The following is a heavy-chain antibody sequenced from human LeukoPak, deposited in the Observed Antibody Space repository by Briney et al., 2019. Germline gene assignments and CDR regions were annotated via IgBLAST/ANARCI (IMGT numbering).Heavy chain of an antibody. Sequence: SETLSLTCAIYSESFSGYFWSWIRQPPGKGLEWIGYIHYSGSTNYNPSLKSRVTISADTSKKQFSLNLRSVTAADTAVYYCARYIGAPGFTHFDYWGQGNLVTVSS. D-gene: IGHD6-13*01. J-gene: IGHJ4*02. CDR1: SESFSGYF. CDR2: IHYSGST. V-gene: IGHV4-59*01. CDR3: ARYIGAPGFTHFDY.